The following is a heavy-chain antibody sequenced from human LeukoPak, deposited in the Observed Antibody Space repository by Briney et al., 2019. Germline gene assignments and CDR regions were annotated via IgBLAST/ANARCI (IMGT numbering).Heavy chain of an antibody. J-gene: IGHJ3*02. CDR2: IYPGDSDT. CDR1: GSRFTSYW. D-gene: IGHD6-19*01. V-gene: IGHV5-51*01. Sequence: GASLKISCKGSGSRFTSYWIGWVRPMPGKGLEWMGIIYPGDSDTRYSPSFQGQVTISADKSISTASLQWSSLKASDTAMYYCARPVAGTGTHAFDIWGQGTMVTVSS. CDR3: ARPVAGTGTHAFDI.